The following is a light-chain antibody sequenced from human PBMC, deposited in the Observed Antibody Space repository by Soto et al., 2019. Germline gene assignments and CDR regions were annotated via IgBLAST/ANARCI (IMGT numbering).Light chain of an antibody. CDR1: QSISSY. Sequence: DILLTQSGATRSASEGYRITITCRSSQSISSYLHWYLHQPGKAPKLLISTESLLESGVPSRFRGSGNGTHFTLTISSLRPEDYATYYCQQGYSTPLTFDQGTKVDIK. J-gene: IGKJ1*01. CDR3: QQGYSTPLT. V-gene: IGKV1-39*01. CDR2: TES.